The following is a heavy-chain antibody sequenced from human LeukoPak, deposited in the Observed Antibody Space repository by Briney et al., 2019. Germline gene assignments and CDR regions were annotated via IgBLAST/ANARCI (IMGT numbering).Heavy chain of an antibody. CDR3: ARGLLSGYYDSSGYPDY. D-gene: IGHD3-22*01. V-gene: IGHV1-46*01. CDR1: GYTFTSYY. J-gene: IGHJ4*02. CDR2: INPSGGST. Sequence: GASVKVSCKASGYTFTSYYMHLVRQAPGQGLEWMGIINPSGGSTSYAQKFQGRVTMTRDTSTSTVYMELSSLRSEDTAVYYCARGLLSGYYDSSGYPDYWGQGTLVTVSS.